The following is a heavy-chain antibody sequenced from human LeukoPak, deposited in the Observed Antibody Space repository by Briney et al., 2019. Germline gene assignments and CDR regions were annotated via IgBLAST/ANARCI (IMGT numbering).Heavy chain of an antibody. Sequence: SGGSLRLSCAASGFTFSNSAMSWVRQAPGKGLEWVSTLSGSGITTYYADSVKGRFTISRDNSKNTLYLQMNSLRAEDTAVHYCAKGIYSSGWSYFDYWGHGTLVTVSS. CDR2: LSGSGITT. D-gene: IGHD6-19*01. J-gene: IGHJ4*01. CDR3: AKGIYSSGWSYFDY. CDR1: GFTFSNSA. V-gene: IGHV3-23*01.